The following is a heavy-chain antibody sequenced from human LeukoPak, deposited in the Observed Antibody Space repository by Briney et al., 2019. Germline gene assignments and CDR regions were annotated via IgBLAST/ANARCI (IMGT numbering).Heavy chain of an antibody. CDR3: ARVDCSSTSCYRLNAFDAFDI. CDR1: GGTFSRFA. D-gene: IGHD2-2*01. Sequence: SVKVSCKASGGTFSRFAMSWVRQAPGQGLEWMGGIVPIFGLANYAQKLQGRVTMTTDTSTSTAYMELRSLRSDDTAVYYCARVDCSSTSCYRLNAFDAFDIWGQGTMVTVSS. V-gene: IGHV1-69*17. J-gene: IGHJ3*02. CDR2: IVPIFGLA.